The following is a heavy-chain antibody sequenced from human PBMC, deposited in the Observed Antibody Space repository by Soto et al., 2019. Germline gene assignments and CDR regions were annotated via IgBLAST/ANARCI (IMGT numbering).Heavy chain of an antibody. CDR2: ISYEGSEK. Sequence: QAHLVESGGGVVQPGRSLRLSCAASGFTFSNNGMHWVRQAPGKGLEWMGVISYEGSEKYYAGSVKGRFTISRDNSKNTLYLQMDTVRAEDTAIYYCVKDKGAAAGFDYWGQGILVTVSS. V-gene: IGHV3-30*18. CDR3: VKDKGAAAGFDY. CDR1: GFTFSNNG. J-gene: IGHJ4*02. D-gene: IGHD6-13*01.